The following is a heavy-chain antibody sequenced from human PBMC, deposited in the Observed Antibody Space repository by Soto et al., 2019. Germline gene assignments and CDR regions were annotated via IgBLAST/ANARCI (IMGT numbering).Heavy chain of an antibody. CDR1: GFTFGDSY. Sequence: GGSLRLSCAGSGFTFGDSYMSWIRQAPGKGLEWLSYISPGSRYPAYADSVKGRLTSSRDNAKRSLYRQMKSLTAEDTAIYYCVRGGGGGLFDPWGQGTMVTVSS. CDR2: ISPGSRYP. J-gene: IGHJ5*02. V-gene: IGHV3-11*06. D-gene: IGHD2-15*01. CDR3: VRGGGGGLFDP.